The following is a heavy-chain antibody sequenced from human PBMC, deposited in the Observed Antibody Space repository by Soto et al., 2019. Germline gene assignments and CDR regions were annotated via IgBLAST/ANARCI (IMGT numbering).Heavy chain of an antibody. CDR1: GGSISSYD. CDR3: AGYYDILTGYSH. CDR2: IYYSGST. J-gene: IGHJ4*02. V-gene: IGHV4-59*01. Sequence: PSETLSLTCTVSGGSISSYDWSWLRKPPGKGLEWIGYIYYSGSTNYNPSLKSRVTISVDTSKNQFSLKLSSVTAADTAVYYCAGYYDILTGYSHWGQGTLVTVSS. D-gene: IGHD3-9*01.